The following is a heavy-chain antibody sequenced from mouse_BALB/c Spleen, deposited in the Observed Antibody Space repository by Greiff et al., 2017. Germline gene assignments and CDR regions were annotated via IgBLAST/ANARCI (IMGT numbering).Heavy chain of an antibody. CDR1: GFNIKDTY. CDR3: ASPSTMITGWFAY. D-gene: IGHD2-4*01. V-gene: IGHV14-3*02. Sequence: VQLQQSGAELVKPGASVKLSCTASGFNIKDTYMHWVKQRPEQGLEWIGRIDPANGNTKYDPKFQGKATITADTSSNTAYLQLSSLTSEDTAVYYCASPSTMITGWFAYWGQGTLVTVSA. J-gene: IGHJ3*01. CDR2: IDPANGNT.